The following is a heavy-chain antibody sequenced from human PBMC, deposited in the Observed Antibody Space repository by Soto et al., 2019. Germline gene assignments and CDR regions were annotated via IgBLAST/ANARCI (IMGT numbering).Heavy chain of an antibody. D-gene: IGHD2-2*01. V-gene: IGHV4-31*03. J-gene: IGHJ5*02. CDR3: ARERLLPAAKLGCFDP. CDR1: VVSISSGGYY. Sequence: PSETLSLTCTVSVVSISSGGYYCSWIRQHPWKGLEWIGYIYYSGSTYYNPSLKSRVTISVDTSKNQFSLKLSSVTAADTAVYYCARERLLPAAKLGCFDPQCKGPLVTVSS. CDR2: IYYSGST.